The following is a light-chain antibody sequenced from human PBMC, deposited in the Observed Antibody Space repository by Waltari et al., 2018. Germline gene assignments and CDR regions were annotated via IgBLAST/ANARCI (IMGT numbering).Light chain of an antibody. J-gene: IGKJ2*01. Sequence: VLTQSPGTLSLSPGERATLSLRASKRLTKRYLAWYQQKPGQAPRLLIYGASIRAAGIPDRFSGSGSGTDFTLTISRLEPEDFAVYYCQQYGSSVLYTFGQGTKLEIK. CDR2: GAS. V-gene: IGKV3-20*01. CDR1: KRLTKRY. CDR3: QQYGSSVLYT.